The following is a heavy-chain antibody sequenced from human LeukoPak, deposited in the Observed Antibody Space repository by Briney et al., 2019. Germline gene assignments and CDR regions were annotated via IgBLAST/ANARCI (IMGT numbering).Heavy chain of an antibody. CDR1: GYTFNAYN. CDR2: INPKSGGA. V-gene: IGHV1-2*02. CDR3: AREYILTAYYGDY. D-gene: IGHD3-9*01. Sequence: ASVKVSCKASGYTFNAYNMHWVRQAPGQGLEWMGWINPKSGGANYAQKFQGRVTMTWDTSISTAHMELSRLRSDDTAVYYGAREYILTAYYGDYWGQGTLVTVSS. J-gene: IGHJ4*02.